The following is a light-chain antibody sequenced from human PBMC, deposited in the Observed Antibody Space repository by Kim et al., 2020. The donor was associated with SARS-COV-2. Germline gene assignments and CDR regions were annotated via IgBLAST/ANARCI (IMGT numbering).Light chain of an antibody. Sequence: ELVLTQSPATLSLSPGERATLSCRASQSFSSNYLAWYQQRPGQAPRLLIYGASNRATGIPDRFSGSGSVTDFSLTISRLEPEDFAVYFCQQFHILPWTFGRGTKVDIK. CDR1: QSFSSNY. CDR3: QQFHILPWT. CDR2: GAS. J-gene: IGKJ1*01. V-gene: IGKV3-20*01.